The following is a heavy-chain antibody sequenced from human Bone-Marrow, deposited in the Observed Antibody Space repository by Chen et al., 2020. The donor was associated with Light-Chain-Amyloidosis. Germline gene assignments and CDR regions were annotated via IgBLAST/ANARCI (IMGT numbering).Heavy chain of an antibody. CDR2: ISGSGGKT. CDR1: GFTFSSYA. D-gene: IGHD5-18*01. V-gene: IGHV3-23*01. CDR3: AKDMKREGYTYNPSDY. Sequence: EVQLLESGGGLVQPGGSLRLSCAASGFTFSSYAMTWVRQAPGKGLEWVSGISGSGGKTYYTDSVKGRFTLSRDNSKNTLYLQMSSLRAEDTAIYYCAKDMKREGYTYNPSDYWGQGTLVTVSS. J-gene: IGHJ4*02.